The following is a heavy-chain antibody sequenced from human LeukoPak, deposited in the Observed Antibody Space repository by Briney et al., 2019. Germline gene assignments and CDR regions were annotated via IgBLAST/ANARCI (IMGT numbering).Heavy chain of an antibody. CDR1: GFTFSGSA. V-gene: IGHV3-73*01. CDR3: TRHKGVLAFDY. Sequence: GGSLRLSCAASGFTFSGSAMHWVRQASGKGLEWVGRIRSRANSYATAYAASVKGRFTISRDDSKNTAYLQMNSLKTEDTAVYYCTRHKGVLAFDYWGQGTLVTVSS. J-gene: IGHJ4*02. D-gene: IGHD2-8*02. CDR2: IRSRANSYAT.